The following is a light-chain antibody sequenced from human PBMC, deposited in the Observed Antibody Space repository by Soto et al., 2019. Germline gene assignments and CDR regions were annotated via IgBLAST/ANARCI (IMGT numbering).Light chain of an antibody. CDR3: TAYTCSSTRLV. CDR1: SSDVGGYNY. V-gene: IGLV2-14*01. CDR2: DVS. Sequence: QSALTQPASVSGSPGQSITISCTGTSSDVGGYNYVSWYQQHPGKAPKLMIYDVSNRPSGVSDRFSGSKSGNTASLTISGLQAEDEADYYCTAYTCSSTRLVFGGGTKLTVL. J-gene: IGLJ2*01.